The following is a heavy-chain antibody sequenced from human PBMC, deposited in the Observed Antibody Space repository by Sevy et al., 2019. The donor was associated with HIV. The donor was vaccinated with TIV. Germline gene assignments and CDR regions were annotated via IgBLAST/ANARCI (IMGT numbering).Heavy chain of an antibody. CDR3: ARDSARVIVPTAGFDS. D-gene: IGHD1-1*01. Sequence: GGSLRLSCSASGFTFRSFSMHWVRQAPGKGLEWVAAIWYDGRTKQYADSVKGRFTISGDNSKSRLNLEMNSLRAEDTALYFCARDSARVIVPTAGFDSWGQGTVVTVSS. CDR2: IWYDGRTK. J-gene: IGHJ5*01. V-gene: IGHV3-33*01. CDR1: GFTFRSFS.